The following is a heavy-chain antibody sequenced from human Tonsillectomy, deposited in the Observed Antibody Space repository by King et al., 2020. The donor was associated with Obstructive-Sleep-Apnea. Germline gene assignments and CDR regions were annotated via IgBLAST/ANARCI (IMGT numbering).Heavy chain of an antibody. CDR2: INSNSGGT. CDR3: ARDPGYFGSGTYSGWFDP. D-gene: IGHD3-10*01. Sequence: GQLVQSGAEVKKPGASVKVSCKASGYTFTGHFMHWVRQAPGQGLEWMGWINSNSGGTNYARKFQGRVTMTRDTSISTVFMELSRLKSDDTAVYYCARDPGYFGSGTYSGWFDPGGQGTLVTVSS. J-gene: IGHJ5*02. V-gene: IGHV1-2*02. CDR1: GYTFTGHF.